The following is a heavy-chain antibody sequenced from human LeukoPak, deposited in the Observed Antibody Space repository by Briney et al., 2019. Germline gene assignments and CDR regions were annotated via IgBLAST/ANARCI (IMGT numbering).Heavy chain of an antibody. D-gene: IGHD2-15*01. V-gene: IGHV3-30-3*01. Sequence: GGSLRLSCAASGFTFSSYAMNWVRQAPGKGLEWVALISYDGSNKNYADSVKGRFTISRDNSKNTLYLQMNSLRAEDTAVYYCARDVSISRYCSGGSCYAYWGQGTLVTVSS. CDR1: GFTFSSYA. J-gene: IGHJ4*02. CDR2: ISYDGSNK. CDR3: ARDVSISRYCSGGSCYAY.